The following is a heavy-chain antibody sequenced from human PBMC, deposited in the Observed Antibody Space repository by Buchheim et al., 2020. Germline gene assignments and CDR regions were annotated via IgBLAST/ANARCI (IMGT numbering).Heavy chain of an antibody. V-gene: IGHV4-39*01. CDR3: ARRMGVQWLVSPPWYYFDY. Sequence: QLQLQESGPGLVKPSETLSLTCTVSGGSISSSAYYWGWIRQPPGKGLEWIGSIYYSGSTYYNPSLKSRVTISVDTSKNQFSLKLSSVTAADTAVYYCARRMGVQWLVSPPWYYFDYWGQGTL. CDR1: GGSISSSAYY. D-gene: IGHD6-19*01. CDR2: IYYSGST. J-gene: IGHJ4*02.